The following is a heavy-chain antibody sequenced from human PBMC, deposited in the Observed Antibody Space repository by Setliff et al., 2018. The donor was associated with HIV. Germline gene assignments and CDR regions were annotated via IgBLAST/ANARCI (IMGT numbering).Heavy chain of an antibody. V-gene: IGHV4-31*03. D-gene: IGHD2-15*01. CDR3: ASLAAGRSYYFDY. CDR2: IYYSGST. J-gene: IGHJ4*02. Sequence: LSLTCTVSGGSISSSGYYWSWIRQHPGKGLEWIGYIYYSGSTYYNPSLKSRVTISLDTSKNQFSLKLSSLTAADTAMYYCASLAAGRSYYFDYWGQGTLVTV. CDR1: GGSISSSGYY.